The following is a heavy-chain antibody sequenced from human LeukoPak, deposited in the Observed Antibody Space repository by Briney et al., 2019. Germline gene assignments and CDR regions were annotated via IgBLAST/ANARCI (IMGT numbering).Heavy chain of an antibody. D-gene: IGHD2-15*01. J-gene: IGHJ4*02. CDR1: GFIFSTYN. V-gene: IGHV3-15*01. CDR3: TRAIGGGRDPDFDY. Sequence: PGGSLRLSCATSGFIFSTYNMNWVRQAPGKGLEWVGRIKNKNTGETTGYAAPVKGRFTISRDDSKNTLYLQMNSLKSEDTAVYYCTRAIGGGRDPDFDYWGQGTLVTVSS. CDR2: IKNKNTGETT.